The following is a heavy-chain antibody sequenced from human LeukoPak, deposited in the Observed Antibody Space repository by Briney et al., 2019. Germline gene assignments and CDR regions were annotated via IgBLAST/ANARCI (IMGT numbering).Heavy chain of an antibody. J-gene: IGHJ3*02. CDR2: ISWNSGSI. CDR3: AKDIPRRLLGWSWGAFDI. CDR1: GFTFDDYA. V-gene: IGHV3-9*01. D-gene: IGHD3-22*01. Sequence: GRSLRLSCAASGFTFDDYAMHWVRQAPGKGLEWVSGISWNSGSIGYADSAKGRFTISRDNAKNSLYLQMNSLRAEDTALYYCAKDIPRRLLGWSWGAFDIWGQGTMVTVSS.